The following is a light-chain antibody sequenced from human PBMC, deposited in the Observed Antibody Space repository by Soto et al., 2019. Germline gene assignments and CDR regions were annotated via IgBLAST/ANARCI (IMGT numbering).Light chain of an antibody. Sequence: EIVLTQSPANLSLSPGERATLSCRASQSVSSYLAWYQQKPGQAPRLLIYDASNKATGIPARFSGSGSGTDFTLTISSLEAEDFAVYYCQQRSNWPPFTFGPGTKVDIK. J-gene: IGKJ3*01. V-gene: IGKV3-11*01. CDR2: DAS. CDR3: QQRSNWPPFT. CDR1: QSVSSY.